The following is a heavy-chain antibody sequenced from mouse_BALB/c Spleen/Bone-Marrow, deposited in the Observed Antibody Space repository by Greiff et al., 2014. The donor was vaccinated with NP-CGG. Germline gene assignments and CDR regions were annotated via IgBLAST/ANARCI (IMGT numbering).Heavy chain of an antibody. Sequence: VKLVESGAELVKPGASVKLSCKASGYAFTEYIIHWVKQRSGQGLEWIGWFYPGSGSIKYNEKFKDKATLTADKSSSTVYMELSRLTSEDSAVYFCARHEDRLRAWFAYWGQGTLVTVSA. J-gene: IGHJ3*01. CDR1: GYAFTEYI. CDR2: FYPGSGSI. V-gene: IGHV1-62-2*01. CDR3: ARHEDRLRAWFAY. D-gene: IGHD3-2*02.